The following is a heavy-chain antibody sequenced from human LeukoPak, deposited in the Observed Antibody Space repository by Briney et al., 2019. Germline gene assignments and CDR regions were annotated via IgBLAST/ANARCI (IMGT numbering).Heavy chain of an antibody. D-gene: IGHD6-19*01. J-gene: IGHJ4*02. V-gene: IGHV3-48*01. CDR1: GFTFSSDI. CDR3: ARISGWPATFDY. CDR2: ITPSNTI. Sequence: PGGSLRLSCAASGFTFSSDIMNWVRQAPGKGLEWISYITPSNTIYYADSVKGRFTISRDNAKNSLYLQMNSLRAEDTAVYYCARISGWPATFDYWGQGTLVTVSS.